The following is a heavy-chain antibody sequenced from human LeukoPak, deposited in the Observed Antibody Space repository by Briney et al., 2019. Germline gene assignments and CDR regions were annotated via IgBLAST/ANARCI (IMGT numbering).Heavy chain of an antibody. D-gene: IGHD1-26*01. CDR1: GGSFSGYY. V-gene: IGHV4-34*01. CDR2: INHSGST. CDR3: AKDSARMGGDGSVYS. J-gene: IGHJ4*02. Sequence: SETLSLTCAVYGGSFSGYYWSWIRQPPGKGLEWIGEINHSGSTNYNPSLKSRVTISVDTSKNQFSLKLSSVTAEDTAVYYCAKDSARMGGDGSVYSWGQGTLVTVSS.